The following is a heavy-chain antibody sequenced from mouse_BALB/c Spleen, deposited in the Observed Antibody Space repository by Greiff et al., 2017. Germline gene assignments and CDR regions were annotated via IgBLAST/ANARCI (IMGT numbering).Heavy chain of an antibody. CDR2: ISSGSSTI. V-gene: IGHV5-17*02. CDR3: ARDEHFDY. CDR1: GFTFSSFG. J-gene: IGHJ2*01. Sequence: DVKVVESGGGLVQPGGSRKLSCAASGFTFSSFGMHWVRQAPEKGLEWVAYISSGSSTIYYADTVKGRFTISRDNPKNTLFLQMTSLRSEDTAMYYCARDEHFDYWGQGTTLTVSS.